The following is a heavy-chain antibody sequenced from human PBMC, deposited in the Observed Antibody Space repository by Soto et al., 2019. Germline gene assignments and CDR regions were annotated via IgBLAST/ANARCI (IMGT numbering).Heavy chain of an antibody. V-gene: IGHV3-33*01. CDR3: ARDKKGEATGIYDAFEI. J-gene: IGHJ3*02. CDR1: GFTFSSYG. Sequence: QVQLVESGGGVVQPGGSLRLSCAASGFTFSSYGMHWVRQAPGKGLEWVVVRWYDGSNKYYADYVKGRFTISRDNSKNTLYLQMNSLRAEDTAVYYGARDKKGEATGIYDAFEIWGQGTMVTVSS. D-gene: IGHD1-26*01. CDR2: RWYDGSNK.